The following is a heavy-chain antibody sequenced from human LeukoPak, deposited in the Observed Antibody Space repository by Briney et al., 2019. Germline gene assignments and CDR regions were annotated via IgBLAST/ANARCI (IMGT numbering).Heavy chain of an antibody. J-gene: IGHJ4*02. Sequence: ASVKVSCKTSGYTFTSYGISWVRQAPGQGLEWMGWISAYNGNTHSAQKLQGRVTMTTDTSTSTAYMELRSLRSDDTAGYYCARGFPPRRQYDSSGYYSYYFDYWGQGTLVTVSS. D-gene: IGHD3-22*01. V-gene: IGHV1-18*01. CDR3: ARGFPPRRQYDSSGYYSYYFDY. CDR1: GYTFTSYG. CDR2: ISAYNGNT.